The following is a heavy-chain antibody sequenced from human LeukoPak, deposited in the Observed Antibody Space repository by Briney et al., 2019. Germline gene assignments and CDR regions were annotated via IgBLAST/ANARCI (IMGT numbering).Heavy chain of an antibody. CDR2: ISGSGGTT. Sequence: PGGSLRLSCAASGFTFSSYAMSWVRQAPGKGLEWVSAISGSGGTTYYADSVKGRFTISRDNSKNTLYLQMDSLRAEDTALYYCSKAPPFYAAGSSLDSWGQGTLVTVSS. CDR3: SKAPPFYAAGSSLDS. CDR1: GFTFSSYA. J-gene: IGHJ4*02. D-gene: IGHD3-10*01. V-gene: IGHV3-23*01.